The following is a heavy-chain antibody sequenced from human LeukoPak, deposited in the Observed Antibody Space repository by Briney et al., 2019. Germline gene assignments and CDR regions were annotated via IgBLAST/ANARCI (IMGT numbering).Heavy chain of an antibody. CDR2: IYSGGST. V-gene: IGHV3-66*02. CDR3: ARGPGAFDY. CDR1: GFTFSSYS. J-gene: IGHJ4*02. D-gene: IGHD1-26*01. Sequence: PGGSLRLSCAASGFTFSSYSMNWVRQAPGKGLGWVSVIYSGGSTYYADSVKGRFTISRDNSKNTLYLQMNSLRAEDTAVYYCARGPGAFDYWGQGTLVTVSS.